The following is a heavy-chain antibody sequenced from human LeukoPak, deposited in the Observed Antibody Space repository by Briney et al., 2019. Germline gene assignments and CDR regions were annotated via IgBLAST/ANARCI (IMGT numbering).Heavy chain of an antibody. D-gene: IGHD2/OR15-2a*01. CDR2: IFPILGIA. J-gene: IGHJ4*02. CDR3: SRDRGSSTMRASRGYYFDY. V-gene: IGHV1-69*04. CDR1: GGTFSSYT. Sequence: GASVKVSCKASGGTFSSYTISWVRQAPGQGLEWMGRIFPILGIANYAQKFQGRVRITANKSTSTAYMERSSLRSEDTAVYYCSRDRGSSTMRASRGYYFDYRGQGNLVTVSS.